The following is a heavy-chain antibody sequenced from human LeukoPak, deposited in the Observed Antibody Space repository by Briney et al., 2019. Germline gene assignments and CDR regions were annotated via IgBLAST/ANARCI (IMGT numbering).Heavy chain of an antibody. CDR1: GGSISSYY. V-gene: IGHV4-59*08. J-gene: IGHJ3*02. CDR3: ASVLRYFDWHAFDI. CDR2: IYYSGST. Sequence: SETLSLTCTVSGGSISSYYWSWIRQPPGKGLEWIGYIYYSGSTNYNPSLKSRVTISVDTSKNQFSLKLSSVTAADTAVYYCASVLRYFDWHAFDIWGQGTMVTVSS. D-gene: IGHD3-9*01.